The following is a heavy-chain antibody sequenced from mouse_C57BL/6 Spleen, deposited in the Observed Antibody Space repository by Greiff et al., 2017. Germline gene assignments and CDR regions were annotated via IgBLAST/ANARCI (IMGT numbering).Heavy chain of an antibody. Sequence: QVQLQQPGAELVKPGASVKLSCKASGYTFTSYWMQWVKQRPGQGLEWIGVIDPSDSYTHYNQKFKGKATLTVYTSSSTAYMQLSSLTSEDSAVYYCARKRDYGSSSFAYWGQGTLVTVSA. V-gene: IGHV1-50*01. D-gene: IGHD1-1*01. CDR2: IDPSDSYT. CDR3: ARKRDYGSSSFAY. CDR1: GYTFTSYW. J-gene: IGHJ3*01.